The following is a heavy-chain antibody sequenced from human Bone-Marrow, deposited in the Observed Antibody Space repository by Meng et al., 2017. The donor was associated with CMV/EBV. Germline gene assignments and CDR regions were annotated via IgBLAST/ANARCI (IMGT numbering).Heavy chain of an antibody. Sequence: SCVGSGFTFSNAWMNWVRQAPGKGLEWVGRIKGKYDGGTTEYAAPVEGRFTVSRDDSKNTVSLQMNSLQTEDTAVYYCATGGYYLDFWGLGILVTVSS. CDR2: IKGKYDGGTT. CDR3: ATGGYYLDF. V-gene: IGHV3-15*07. J-gene: IGHJ4*02. CDR1: GFTFSNAW.